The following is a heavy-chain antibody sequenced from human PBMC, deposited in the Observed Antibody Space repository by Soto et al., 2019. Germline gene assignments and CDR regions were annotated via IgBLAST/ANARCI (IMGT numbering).Heavy chain of an antibody. CDR3: AKLIFGVVITEFDY. V-gene: IGHV3-23*01. CDR1: GVTFSSYA. Sequence: GGSLRLSCAASGVTFSSYAMSWVRQAPGKGLEWVSAISGSGGSTYYADSVKGRFTISRDNSKNTLYLQMNSLRAEDTAVYYCAKLIFGVVITEFDYWGQGPLVTVSS. CDR2: ISGSGGST. D-gene: IGHD3-3*01. J-gene: IGHJ4*02.